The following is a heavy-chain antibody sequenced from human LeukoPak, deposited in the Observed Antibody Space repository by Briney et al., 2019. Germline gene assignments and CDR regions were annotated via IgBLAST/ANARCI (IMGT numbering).Heavy chain of an antibody. Sequence: SETPSLTCAVSGYSISSGYYWAWIRQPPGKGLEWIGNMYHSGESYNNPSLKSRVTMSADTSKNQFSLKLTSVTAADTAVYYCAKVGAYGDYARHDYWGQGTLVTVSS. CDR2: MYHSGES. J-gene: IGHJ4*02. CDR1: GYSISSGYY. CDR3: AKVGAYGDYARHDY. V-gene: IGHV4-38-2*01. D-gene: IGHD4-17*01.